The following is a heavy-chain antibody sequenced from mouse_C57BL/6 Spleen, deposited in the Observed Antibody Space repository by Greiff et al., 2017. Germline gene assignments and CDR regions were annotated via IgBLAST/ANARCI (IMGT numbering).Heavy chain of an antibody. CDR1: GYTFTSYW. Sequence: QVQLQQPGAELVKPGASVKMSCKASGYTFTSYWMHWVKQRPGRGLEWIGRIDPNRGGTKYNEKLKSKATLTVDKPSSTAYMKLSSLTSEDSAVYYCTRHDYDGCAYWGQGTLVTVSA. D-gene: IGHD2-4*01. V-gene: IGHV1-72*01. J-gene: IGHJ3*01. CDR2: IDPNRGGT. CDR3: TRHDYDGCAY.